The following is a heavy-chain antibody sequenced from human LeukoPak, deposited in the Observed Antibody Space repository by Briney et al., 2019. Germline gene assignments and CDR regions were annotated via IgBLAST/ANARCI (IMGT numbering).Heavy chain of an antibody. CDR1: GFTFSNYG. CDR2: ISGSGGGT. D-gene: IGHD2-15*01. V-gene: IGHV3-23*01. CDR3: ARDSPLYCSGGSCYLDY. J-gene: IGHJ4*03. Sequence: GGSLRLSCAASGFTFSNYGMSWVRQAPGKGLEWVSAISGSGGGTDYADSVKGRFTISRDNSKNTLYLQINSLRAEDTAVYYCARDSPLYCSGGSCYLDYWGQGTLVTVSS.